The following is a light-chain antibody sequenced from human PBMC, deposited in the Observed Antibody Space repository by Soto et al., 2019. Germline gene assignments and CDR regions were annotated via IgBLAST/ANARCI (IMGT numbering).Light chain of an antibody. CDR1: SGHSSYA. V-gene: IGLV4-69*01. Sequence: QLVLTQSPSASASLGASVKLTCTLSSGHSSYAIAWHQQQPEKGPRYLMNLNSDGSHSKGDGIPDRFSGSSSGAERYFTISSLQSEDENDYYCQTWGTGIQVFGGGTKLTVL. CDR2: LNSDGSH. J-gene: IGLJ3*02. CDR3: QTWGTGIQV.